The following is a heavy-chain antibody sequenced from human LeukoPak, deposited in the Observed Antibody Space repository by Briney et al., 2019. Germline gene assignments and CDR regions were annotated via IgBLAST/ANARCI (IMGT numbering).Heavy chain of an antibody. J-gene: IGHJ4*02. CDR2: IHPSGGT. CDR3: ARGPPPDLDY. Sequence: SETLSLTCTVSGGSISSSSYYWSWIRQPAGKGLEWIGRIHPSGGTNYNPSLKSRVTLSVDTSKNEFSLKLSSVTAADTAVYYCARGPPPDLDYWGRGTLVIVSS. CDR1: GGSISSSSYY. V-gene: IGHV4-61*02.